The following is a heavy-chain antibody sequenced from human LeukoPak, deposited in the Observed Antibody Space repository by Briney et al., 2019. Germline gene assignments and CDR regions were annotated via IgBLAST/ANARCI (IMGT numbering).Heavy chain of an antibody. CDR2: INPNSGGT. D-gene: IGHD3-22*01. CDR3: ARGGYYDSSGYYYPFDY. V-gene: IGHV1-2*02. J-gene: IGHJ4*02. Sequence: ASVKVSCKASGYTFTSYYMHWVRQAPGQGLEWMGWINPNSGGTNSAQKFQGRVTMTRDTSISTAYMELSRLRSDDTAVYYCARGGYYDSSGYYYPFDYWGQGTLVTVSS. CDR1: GYTFTSYY.